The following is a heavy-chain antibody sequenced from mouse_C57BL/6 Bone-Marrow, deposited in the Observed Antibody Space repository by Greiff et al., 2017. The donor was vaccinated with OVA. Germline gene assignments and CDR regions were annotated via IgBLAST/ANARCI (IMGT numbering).Heavy chain of an antibody. CDR2: ISSGGSYT. Sequence: EVKLVESGGDLVKPGGSLKLSCAASGFTFSSYGMSWVRQTPDKRLEWVATISSGGSYTYYPDSVKGRFTISRDNAKNTLYLQMSSLKSEDTAMYYCASLDYDDAMDYWGQGTSVTVSS. J-gene: IGHJ4*01. CDR1: GFTFSSYG. V-gene: IGHV5-6*01. D-gene: IGHD2-4*01. CDR3: ASLDYDDAMDY.